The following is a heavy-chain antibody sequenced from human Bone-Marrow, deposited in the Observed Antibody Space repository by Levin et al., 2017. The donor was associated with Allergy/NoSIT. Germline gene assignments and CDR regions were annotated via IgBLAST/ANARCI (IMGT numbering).Heavy chain of an antibody. CDR1: GFTFSSYA. D-gene: IGHD3-3*01. J-gene: IGHJ6*03. CDR3: AKRGNDFWSGYLGRYDYMDG. V-gene: IGHV3-23*01. Sequence: LSLTCAASGFTFSSYAMSWVRQAPGKGLEWVSAISGSGGSTYYADSVKGRFTISRDNSKNTLYLQMNSLRAEDTAVYYCAKRGNDFWSGYLGRYDYMDGWGKGTTVTVSS. CDR2: ISGSGGST.